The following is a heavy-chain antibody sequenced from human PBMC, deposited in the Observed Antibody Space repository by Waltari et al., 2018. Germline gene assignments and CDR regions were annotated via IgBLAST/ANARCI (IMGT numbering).Heavy chain of an antibody. V-gene: IGHV3-48*03. D-gene: IGHD2-15*01. Sequence: EVQLVESGGGLVQPGGSLRLSCAASGFTFSSYEMNWVRQAPGKGLEWVSYISSSGSTIYYADSVKGRFTISRDNAKNSLYLQMNSLRAEDTAVYYCATSTVVMPVDYWGQGTLVTVSS. J-gene: IGHJ4*02. CDR3: ATSTVVMPVDY. CDR1: GFTFSSYE. CDR2: ISSSGSTI.